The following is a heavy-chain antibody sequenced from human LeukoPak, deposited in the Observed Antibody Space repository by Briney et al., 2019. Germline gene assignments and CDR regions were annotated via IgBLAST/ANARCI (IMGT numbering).Heavy chain of an antibody. J-gene: IGHJ4*02. CDR1: GFTFSSYG. CDR3: VRDSDGGY. V-gene: IGHV3-30*03. CDR2: ISYDGSNK. Sequence: PGRSLRLSCAASGFTFSSYGMHWVRQAPGKGLEWVAVISYDGSNKYYADSVKGRFTISRDNSKNTLYLQMNSLRAEDTAVYYCVRDSDGGYWGQGTLVTVSS. D-gene: IGHD2-21*02.